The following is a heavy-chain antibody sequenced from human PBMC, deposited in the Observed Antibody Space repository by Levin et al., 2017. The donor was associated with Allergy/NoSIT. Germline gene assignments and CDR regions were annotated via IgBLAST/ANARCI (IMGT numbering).Heavy chain of an antibody. CDR2: FDPEDGET. Sequence: GESLKISCKVSGNTLTELSMHWVRQDPGKGLEWMGGFDPEDGETIYAQKFQGRVTMTVDTSTDTAYMELSSLRSEDTAVYYCATERRLLKAFDFWGQGTMVTVSS. CDR1: GNTLTELS. V-gene: IGHV1-24*01. J-gene: IGHJ3*01. CDR3: ATERRLLKAFDF. D-gene: IGHD2/OR15-2a*01.